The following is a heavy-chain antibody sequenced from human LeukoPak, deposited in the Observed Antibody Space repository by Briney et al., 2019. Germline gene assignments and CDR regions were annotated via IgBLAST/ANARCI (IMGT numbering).Heavy chain of an antibody. CDR1: GFTFSNIW. D-gene: IGHD3-16*01. Sequence: GGSLRLSCAASGFTFSNIWMSWVRQAPGKGLEWVANIKHDGSEANYVDSVKGRFTISRDNAKNSLHLQMNSLRVEDMAVYYCAKNGGPHGMDVWGQGTTVTVSS. CDR2: IKHDGSEA. CDR3: AKNGGPHGMDV. J-gene: IGHJ6*02. V-gene: IGHV3-7*02.